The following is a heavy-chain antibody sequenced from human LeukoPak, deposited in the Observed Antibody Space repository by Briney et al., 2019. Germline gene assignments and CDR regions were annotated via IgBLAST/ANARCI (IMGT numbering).Heavy chain of an antibody. CDR1: GYTFTSYY. Sequence: SVKVSCKASGYTFTSYYMHWVRQAPGQGLEWMGRIIPILGIANYAQKFQGRVTITADKSTSTAYMELSSLRSEDTAVYYCARAVYYDFWSGYAFDIWGQGTMVTVSS. CDR3: ARAVYYDFWSGYAFDI. V-gene: IGHV1-69*04. D-gene: IGHD3-3*01. J-gene: IGHJ3*02. CDR2: IIPILGIA.